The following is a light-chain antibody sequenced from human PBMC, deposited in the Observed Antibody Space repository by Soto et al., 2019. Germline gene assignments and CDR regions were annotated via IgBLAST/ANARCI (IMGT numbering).Light chain of an antibody. CDR3: SSYTSGTTLYV. CDR2: ASS. CDR1: SSDVGGYNY. V-gene: IGLV2-14*01. J-gene: IGLJ1*01. Sequence: QSALTQPASVSGAPGQAITFSCTGTSSDVGGYNYVSWYPHHPGKAPRLMIYASSNRPSGVSHRFSGSRSGNTASLTISGLQAEDEADYYCSSYTSGTTLYVFGTGTKVTVL.